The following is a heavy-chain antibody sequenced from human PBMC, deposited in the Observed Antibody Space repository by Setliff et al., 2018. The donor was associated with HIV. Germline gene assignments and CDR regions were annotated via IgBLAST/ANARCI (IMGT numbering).Heavy chain of an antibody. CDR1: GYTLSELS. CDR3: ARVRLSAYWYFDL. J-gene: IGHJ2*01. CDR2: FDPQDGET. Sequence: ASVKVSCKVYGYTLSELSIHWVRQAPGKGLEWMGYFDPQDGETVYAQKFQGRVTITADTSTDTAYMELSSLRSEDTAVYYCARVRLSAYWYFDLWGRGTLVTVSS. V-gene: IGHV1-24*01. D-gene: IGHD3-16*02.